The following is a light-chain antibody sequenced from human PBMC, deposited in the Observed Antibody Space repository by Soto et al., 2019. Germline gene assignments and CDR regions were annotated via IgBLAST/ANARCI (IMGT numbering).Light chain of an antibody. CDR2: DVT. CDR1: SSDVGTHGY. Sequence: QSALTQPPSASGSPGQSVTISCTGTSSDVGTHGYVSWYQQHAGKAPKLMIYDVTKRPSGVPDRFSGSKSANTASLTVSGLQAEDEADYYCMCYAGGNNWVFGGGTEVTVL. V-gene: IGLV2-8*01. CDR3: MCYAGGNNWV. J-gene: IGLJ3*02.